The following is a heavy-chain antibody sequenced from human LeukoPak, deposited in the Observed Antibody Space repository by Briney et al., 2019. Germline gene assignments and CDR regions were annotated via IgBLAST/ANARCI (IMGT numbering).Heavy chain of an antibody. CDR3: ARDRGYCSSTSCYYSDY. D-gene: IGHD2-2*01. CDR1: GFTFSNYW. Sequence: GGSLRLSCAASGFTFSNYWMHWVRQAPGKGLVWVSRINTDGSSTSYVDSVKGRFTISRDNAKNSLYLQMNSLRAEDTALYYCARDRGYCSSTSCYYSDYWGQGTLVTVSS. J-gene: IGHJ4*02. V-gene: IGHV3-74*01. CDR2: INTDGSST.